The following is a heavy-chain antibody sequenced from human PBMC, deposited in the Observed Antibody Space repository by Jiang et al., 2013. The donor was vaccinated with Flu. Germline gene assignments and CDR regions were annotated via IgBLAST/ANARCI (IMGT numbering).Heavy chain of an antibody. J-gene: IGHJ4*02. CDR2: ISYGGST. CDR3: ARQGIAVAGYGYFDS. Sequence: PGLVKPSDTLSLTCTVSGGSVTSSDFHWGWIRQPPGKGLEWTGSISYGGSTYYNPSLKSRVTISVDTSKNQFSLNLSSLTAADTAVYYCARQGIAVAGYGYFDSWGQGTLVTVSS. D-gene: IGHD6-19*01. V-gene: IGHV4-39*07. CDR1: GGSVTSSDFH.